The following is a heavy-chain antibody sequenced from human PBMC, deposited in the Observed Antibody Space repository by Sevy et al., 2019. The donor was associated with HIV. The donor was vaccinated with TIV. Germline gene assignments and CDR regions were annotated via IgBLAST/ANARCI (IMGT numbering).Heavy chain of an antibody. D-gene: IGHD5-18*01. Sequence: GGSLRLSCAASGFTFSNYAMSWVRQTPGKGLEWVSAISGSADPTYYTHSVKGRFTISRDNSKNTVYLQMNSLRAEDTAVYYCVKEVSQYSYSDYWGQGTLVTVSS. CDR2: ISGSADPT. J-gene: IGHJ4*02. V-gene: IGHV3-23*01. CDR1: GFTFSNYA. CDR3: VKEVSQYSYSDY.